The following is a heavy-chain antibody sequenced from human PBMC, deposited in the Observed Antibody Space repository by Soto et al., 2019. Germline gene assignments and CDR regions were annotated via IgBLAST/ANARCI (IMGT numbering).Heavy chain of an antibody. CDR3: ARVIITIFGVVIIKGPHFDY. D-gene: IGHD3-3*01. V-gene: IGHV1-58*01. CDR1: GFTFTSSA. CDR2: IVVGSGNT. J-gene: IGHJ4*02. Sequence: ASVKVSCKASGFTFTSSAVQWVRQARGQRLEWIGWIVVGSGNTNYAQKFQERVTITRDMSTSTAYMELSSVTAADTAVYYCARVIITIFGVVIIKGPHFDYWGQGTLVTVSS.